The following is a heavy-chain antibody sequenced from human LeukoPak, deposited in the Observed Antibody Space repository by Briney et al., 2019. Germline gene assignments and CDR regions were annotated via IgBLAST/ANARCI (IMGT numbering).Heavy chain of an antibody. CDR2: ISSTGGST. D-gene: IGHD6-19*01. V-gene: IGHV3-23*01. J-gene: IGHJ5*02. CDR1: GFTFSSYA. Sequence: SGGSLRLSCAAPGFTFSSYAMSWVRQAPGKGLEWVSGISSTGGSTYYADSVKGRFTISRDNSKNTLYLHMNSLTAEDTAVYYCARGYSSLDPWGQGTLVTVSS. CDR3: ARGYSSLDP.